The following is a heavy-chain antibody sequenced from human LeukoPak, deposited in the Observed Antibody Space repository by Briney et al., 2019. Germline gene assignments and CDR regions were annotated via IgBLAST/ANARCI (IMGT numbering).Heavy chain of an antibody. CDR3: ARDPNSAGGFDY. V-gene: IGHV4-39*07. CDR2: IYYSGST. CDR1: GGSISSYY. D-gene: IGHD3-10*01. J-gene: IGHJ4*02. Sequence: SETLSLTCTVSGGSISSYYWGWIRQPPGKGLEWIGSIYYSGSTYYNPSLKSRVTISVDTSKNQFSLKLSSVTAADTAVYYCARDPNSAGGFDYWGQGTLVTVSS.